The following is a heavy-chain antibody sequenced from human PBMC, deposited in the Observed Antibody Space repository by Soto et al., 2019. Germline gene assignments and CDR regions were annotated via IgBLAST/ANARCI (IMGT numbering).Heavy chain of an antibody. CDR3: ASGTNGAFFVY. CDR1: GFTFTDY. D-gene: IGHD2-8*01. J-gene: IGHJ4*02. Sequence: QVQLVESGGGLVKPGGSLRLSCAASGFTFTDYMSWIRQAPGKGLEWVSYISSRSGTIFYADSVKGRFTISRDNVKNSLYLQMNSPRAEDTAVYYCASGTNGAFFVYWGQGILVTVSS. CDR2: ISSRSGTI. V-gene: IGHV3-11*01.